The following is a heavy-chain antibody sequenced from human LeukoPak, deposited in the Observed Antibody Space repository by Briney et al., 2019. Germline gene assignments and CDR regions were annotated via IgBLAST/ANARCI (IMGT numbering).Heavy chain of an antibody. Sequence: RTGGSLRLSCAASGFTFSSYAMHWVRQAPGKGLEWVAVISYDGSNKYYADSVKGRFTISRDNSENTLYLQMNSLRAEDTAAYYCARSLPPRYCSSTSCYAGGKPIYAFDIWGQGTMVTVSS. J-gene: IGHJ3*02. D-gene: IGHD2-2*01. CDR3: ARSLPPRYCSSTSCYAGGKPIYAFDI. CDR2: ISYDGSNK. V-gene: IGHV3-30-3*01. CDR1: GFTFSSYA.